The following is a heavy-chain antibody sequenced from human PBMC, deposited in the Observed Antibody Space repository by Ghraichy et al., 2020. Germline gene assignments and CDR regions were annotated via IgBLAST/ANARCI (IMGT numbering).Heavy chain of an antibody. CDR2: INPNSGGT. D-gene: IGHD7-27*01. Sequence: ASVKVSCKASGYTFTGYYMHWVRQAPGQGLEWMGRINPNSGGTNYAQKFQGRVTMTRDTSISIAYMELSRLRSDDTAVYYCAREELGTAAGFDYWGQGTLVTVSS. V-gene: IGHV1-2*06. CDR1: GYTFTGYY. CDR3: AREELGTAAGFDY. J-gene: IGHJ4*02.